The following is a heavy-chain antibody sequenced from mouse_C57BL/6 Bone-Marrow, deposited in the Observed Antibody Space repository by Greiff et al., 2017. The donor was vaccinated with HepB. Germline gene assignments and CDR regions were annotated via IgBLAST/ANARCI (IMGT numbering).Heavy chain of an antibody. Sequence: EVKLLESGGGLVQPGGSLKLSCAASGIDFSRYWMSWVRRAPGKGLEWIGEINPDSSTINYAPSLKDKFIISRDNAKNTLYLQMSKVRSEDTALYYCARPGYDYDPLYYAMDYWGQGTSVTVSS. D-gene: IGHD2-4*01. CDR2: INPDSSTI. V-gene: IGHV4-1*01. CDR3: ARPGYDYDPLYYAMDY. CDR1: GIDFSRYW. J-gene: IGHJ4*01.